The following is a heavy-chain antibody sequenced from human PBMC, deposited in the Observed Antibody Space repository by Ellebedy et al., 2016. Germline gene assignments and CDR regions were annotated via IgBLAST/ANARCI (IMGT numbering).Heavy chain of an antibody. CDR1: GGSISSGDSY. CDR3: ARGQSSGWFFNWFDP. Sequence: SETLSLTXTVSGGSISSGDSYWSWIRQPPGKGLEWIGFNHYSGGTHYNPSLKRRITISPDTSKNQFSLKLRSVTAADTAVYYCARGQSSGWFFNWFDPWGQGTLVTVSS. J-gene: IGHJ5*02. D-gene: IGHD6-19*01. V-gene: IGHV4-30-4*01. CDR2: NHYSGGT.